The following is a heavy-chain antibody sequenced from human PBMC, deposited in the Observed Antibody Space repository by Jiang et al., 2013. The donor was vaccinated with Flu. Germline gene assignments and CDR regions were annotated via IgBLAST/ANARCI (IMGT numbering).Heavy chain of an antibody. CDR2: INHGGST. CDR3: ARGAFGDQLYAWFDP. CDR1: GGPLYGYY. Sequence: LLKPSETLFLTCAVYGGPLYGYYWSWVRQSPGKGLEWIGEINHGGSTTYNPSLKSRVTIFVDTSKNQFLLKLNSVTAADTAVYFCARGAFGDQLYAWFDPWGHGTPVLVSS. J-gene: IGHJ5*02. V-gene: IGHV4-34*01. D-gene: IGHD4-17*01.